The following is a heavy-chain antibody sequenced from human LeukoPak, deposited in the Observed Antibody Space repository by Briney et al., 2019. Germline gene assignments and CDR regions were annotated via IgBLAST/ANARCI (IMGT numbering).Heavy chain of an antibody. J-gene: IGHJ5*02. D-gene: IGHD2-2*01. V-gene: IGHV3-48*03. Sequence: GGSLKLSCEASGFTFSSYAMNWVRQAPGQGLEWVSYISSSGSTIYYADSVKGRFTISRDNAKNSLYLQMNSLRAEDTAVYYCASPRGCSSTTRPWGQGTLVTVSS. CDR3: ASPRGCSSTTRP. CDR1: GFTFSSYA. CDR2: ISSSGSTI.